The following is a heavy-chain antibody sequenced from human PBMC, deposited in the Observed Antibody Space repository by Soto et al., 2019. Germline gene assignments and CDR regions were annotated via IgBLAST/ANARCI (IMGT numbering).Heavy chain of an antibody. CDR2: INGGSTT. Sequence: GGSLRLSCAASGFTFSSYAMSWVRQAPGKGLEWITSINGGSTTYYADSVKGRFTISRDNSKNTLYLQMNSLRAEDTAVYYCAKDKDWSGVYGMDVWGQGTTVTVSS. CDR1: GFTFSSYA. V-gene: IGHV3-23*01. D-gene: IGHD3-3*01. J-gene: IGHJ6*02. CDR3: AKDKDWSGVYGMDV.